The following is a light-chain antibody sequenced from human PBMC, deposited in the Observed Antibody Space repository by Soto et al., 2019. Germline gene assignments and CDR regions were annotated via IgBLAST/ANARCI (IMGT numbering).Light chain of an antibody. CDR2: DVS. J-gene: IGKJ1*01. V-gene: IGKV1-5*01. Sequence: DIQMTQSPSSVSAAVGERVTITCRASQVMSSWLAWYQQKPGKAPDLLISDVSSLERGVASRFSGSGSGTEFTLTISSMQPDDFATYYCQQYHGYSRTFGQGTKVDIK. CDR3: QQYHGYSRT. CDR1: QVMSSW.